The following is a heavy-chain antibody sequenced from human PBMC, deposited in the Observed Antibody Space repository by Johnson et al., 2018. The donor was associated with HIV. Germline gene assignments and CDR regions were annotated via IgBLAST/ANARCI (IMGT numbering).Heavy chain of an antibody. CDR2: IWYDGSNK. CDR3: ARETHYYDSSGYYVDAFDI. CDR1: GFTFSSYG. V-gene: IGHV3-33*01. D-gene: IGHD3-22*01. Sequence: QVQLVESGGGVVQPGRSLRLSCAASGFTFSSYGMHWVRQAPGKGLEWVAVIWYDGSNKYYADSVKGRFTISRDNSKNTLYLQMNSLRAEDTALYYCARETHYYDSSGYYVDAFDIWGQGTMVTVSS. J-gene: IGHJ3*02.